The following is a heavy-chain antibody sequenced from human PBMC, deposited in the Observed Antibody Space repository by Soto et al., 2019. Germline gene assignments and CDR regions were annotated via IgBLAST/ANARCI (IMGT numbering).Heavy chain of an antibody. V-gene: IGHV4-30-2*01. CDR1: GGSISSGGYS. Sequence: SETLSLTCAVSGGSISSGGYSWSWIRQPPGKGLEWIGYIYHSGSTYYNPSLKSRVTISVDRSKNQFSLKLSSVTAADTAVYYCARARGYSYGPDYWGQGTLVTVSS. CDR3: ARARGYSYGPDY. D-gene: IGHD5-18*01. CDR2: IYHSGST. J-gene: IGHJ4*02.